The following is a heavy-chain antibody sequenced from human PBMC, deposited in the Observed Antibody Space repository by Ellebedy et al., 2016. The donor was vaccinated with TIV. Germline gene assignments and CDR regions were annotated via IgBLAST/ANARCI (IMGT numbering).Heavy chain of an antibody. J-gene: IGHJ4*02. CDR2: INTDGSNI. Sequence: GESLKISCAASGFSFSTYWMHWVRQAPGKGLVWVSRINTDGSNILYADSVKGRVTISRDNAKNTLYLQMNTLRAEDTAVYYCATDQAGGSGIDYWGQGTLVTVSS. CDR3: ATDQAGGSGIDY. V-gene: IGHV3-74*01. D-gene: IGHD3-10*01. CDR1: GFSFSTYW.